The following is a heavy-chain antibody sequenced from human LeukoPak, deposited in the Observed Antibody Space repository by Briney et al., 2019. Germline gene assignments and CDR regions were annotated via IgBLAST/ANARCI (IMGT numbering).Heavy chain of an antibody. CDR1: GGSISSGDYY. V-gene: IGHV4-30-4*01. D-gene: IGHD2-15*01. CDR2: IYYSGST. CDR3: ARDGYSSGYSYDY. J-gene: IGHJ4*02. Sequence: SETLSLTCTVSGGSISSGDYYWSWIRQPPGKGLEWIGYIYYSGSTYYSPSLKSRVTISVDTSKNQFSLKLSSVTAADTAVYYCARDGYSSGYSYDYWGQGTLVTVSS.